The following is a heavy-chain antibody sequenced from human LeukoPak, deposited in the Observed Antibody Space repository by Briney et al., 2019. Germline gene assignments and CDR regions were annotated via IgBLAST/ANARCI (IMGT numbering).Heavy chain of an antibody. D-gene: IGHD5-24*01. CDR3: AKEGRSLQTY. Sequence: PGRSLRLSCAVSGFTFGNYGMHWVRQAPGKGLEWVANIKEDGTETYYVDSVKGRFTISRDNAKNSLYLQMNSLRVEDTAVYYCAKEGRSLQTYWGQGTLVTVSS. J-gene: IGHJ4*02. CDR2: IKEDGTET. V-gene: IGHV3-7*03. CDR1: GFTFGNYG.